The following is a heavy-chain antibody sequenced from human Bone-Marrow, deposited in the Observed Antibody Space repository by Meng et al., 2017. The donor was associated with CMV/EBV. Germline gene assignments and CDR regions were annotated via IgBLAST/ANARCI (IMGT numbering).Heavy chain of an antibody. J-gene: IGHJ5*02. CDR2: IYYSGST. CDR1: GGSTSSYY. V-gene: IGHV4-59*12. D-gene: IGHD3-3*01. Sequence: SETLSLTCTVSGGSTSSYYWSWIRQPLGQGLEWIGYIYYSGSTNYNPSLKSRVTISVDTSKNQFSLKLSSVTAADTAMYYCATVGGWSAYYVVDPWGQGILVTFSS. CDR3: ATVGGWSAYYVVDP.